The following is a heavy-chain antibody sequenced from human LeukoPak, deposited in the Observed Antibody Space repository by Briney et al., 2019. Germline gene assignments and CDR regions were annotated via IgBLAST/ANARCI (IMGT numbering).Heavy chain of an antibody. J-gene: IGHJ4*02. CDR3: ASSYCSGGSCYFDY. CDR1: GFTFSSYS. D-gene: IGHD2-15*01. V-gene: IGHV3-64*01. Sequence: GGSLRLSCAASGFTFSSYSMNWVRQAPGRGLEYVSAISSNGGSTYYANSVKGRFTISRDNSKNTLYLQMGSLRAEDMAVYYCASSYCSGGSCYFDYWGQGTLVTVSS. CDR2: ISSNGGST.